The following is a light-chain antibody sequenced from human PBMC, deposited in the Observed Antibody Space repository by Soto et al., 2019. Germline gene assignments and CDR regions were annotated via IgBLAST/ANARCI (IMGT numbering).Light chain of an antibody. CDR2: DVS. J-gene: IGLJ1*01. V-gene: IGLV2-11*01. CDR3: CSFAGSYTLYV. CDR1: SSDVGGYSY. Sequence: QSALTQPRSVSGSPGQSVTISCTGTSSDVGGYSYVSWFQQHPGKAPKLMIYDVSKRPSGVPDRFSGSKSGNTASLTISGLQAEDEADYYCCSFAGSYTLYVFRTGTKLTVL.